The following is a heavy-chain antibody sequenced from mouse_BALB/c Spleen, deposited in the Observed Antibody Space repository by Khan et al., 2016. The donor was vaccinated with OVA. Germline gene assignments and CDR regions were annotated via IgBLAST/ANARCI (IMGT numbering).Heavy chain of an antibody. CDR3: AREEALYYFAY. Sequence: QVRLQQSGAELVRPGASVKLSCKTSGYIFTSYWIHWVKQRSGQGLEWIARIYPGTDNTYHNEKLRDKATLTADKSSSTAYIQLSSLKSEDSAVYFCAREEALYYFAYWGQGTTLTVSS. D-gene: IGHD1-1*01. CDR2: IYPGTDNT. CDR1: GYIFTSYW. J-gene: IGHJ2*01. V-gene: IGHV1S132*01.